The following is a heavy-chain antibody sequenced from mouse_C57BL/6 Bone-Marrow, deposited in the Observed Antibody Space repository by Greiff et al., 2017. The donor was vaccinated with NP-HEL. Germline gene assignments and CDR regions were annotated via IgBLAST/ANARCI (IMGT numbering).Heavy chain of an antibody. V-gene: IGHV1-64*01. J-gene: IGHJ2*01. CDR2: IHPNSGST. CDR3: ARRYYGYHLDY. Sequence: QVQLQQPGAELVKPGASVKLSCKASGYTFTSYWMHWVKQRPGQGLEWIGMIHPNSGSTNYNEKFKSKATLTVDKSSSTAYMQLSSLTSEDSAVYYCARRYYGYHLDYWGQGTTVTVSS. D-gene: IGHD2-2*01. CDR1: GYTFTSYW.